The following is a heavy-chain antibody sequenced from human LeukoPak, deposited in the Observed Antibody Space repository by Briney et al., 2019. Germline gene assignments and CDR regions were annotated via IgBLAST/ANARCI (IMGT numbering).Heavy chain of an antibody. CDR2: IYYSGST. Sequence: SETLSLTCGVSGGSISPYYWSWIRQPPGKGLEWIGYIYYSGSTIYSPSLESRVTISVDTSKNQFSLKLSSVTAADTAVYYCARGYGPGIDSWFDPWGQGTLVTVSS. D-gene: IGHD3-10*01. CDR3: ARGYGPGIDSWFDP. J-gene: IGHJ5*02. V-gene: IGHV4-59*01. CDR1: GGSISPYY.